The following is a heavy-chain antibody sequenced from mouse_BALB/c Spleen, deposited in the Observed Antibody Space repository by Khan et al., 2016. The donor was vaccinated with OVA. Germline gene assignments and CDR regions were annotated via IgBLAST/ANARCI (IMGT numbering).Heavy chain of an antibody. D-gene: IGHD1-1*01. CDR3: ARPSYGSAWFAY. CDR1: GFSLTNYG. V-gene: IGHV2-9*02. Sequence: VQLQESGPGLVAPSQSLSITCTVSGFSLTNYGVHWVRQPPREGLEWLGVIWAGGSTNYNSALMSRLSISKDNYKRQVFLKMNSLQTNDTAMYSCARPSYGSAWFAYWGQGPLVTVSA. J-gene: IGHJ3*01. CDR2: IWAGGST.